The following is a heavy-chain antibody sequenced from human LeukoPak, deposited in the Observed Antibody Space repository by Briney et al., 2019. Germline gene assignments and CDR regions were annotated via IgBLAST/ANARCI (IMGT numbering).Heavy chain of an antibody. J-gene: IGHJ4*02. CDR2: INPNSGGT. Sequence: ASVKVSCKASGYTFTRYYMHWVRQAPGQGLEWMGRINPNSGGTNYAQKFQGRVTMTRDTSISTAYMELSRLRSDDTAVYYCARVWRYCSGGSCSAFGYWGQGTLVTVSS. D-gene: IGHD2-15*01. CDR3: ARVWRYCSGGSCSAFGY. CDR1: GYTFTRYY. V-gene: IGHV1-2*06.